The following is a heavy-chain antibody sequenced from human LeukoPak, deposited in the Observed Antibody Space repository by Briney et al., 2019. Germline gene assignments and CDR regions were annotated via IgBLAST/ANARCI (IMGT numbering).Heavy chain of an antibody. CDR2: IYYSGST. Sequence: SETLSLTCTVSGGSISSSSYYWGWIRQPPGKGLEWIGSIYYSGSTYYNPSLKSRVTISVDTSKNQFSLKLSSVTAADTAVYYCARLEGNYVWGSYRYTGPFDYWGQGTLVTVSS. CDR3: ARLEGNYVWGSYRYTGPFDY. V-gene: IGHV4-39*07. J-gene: IGHJ4*02. D-gene: IGHD3-16*02. CDR1: GGSISSSSYY.